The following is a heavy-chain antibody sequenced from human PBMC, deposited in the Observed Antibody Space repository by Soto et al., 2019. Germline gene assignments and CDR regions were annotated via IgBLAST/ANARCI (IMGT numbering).Heavy chain of an antibody. V-gene: IGHV1-46*03. CDR2: INPSGGST. D-gene: IGHD3-10*01. CDR3: AVGITMVRAQLPLDY. CDR1: GYTSTSYY. Sequence: GASVKVSFKASGYTSTSYYMHWVRQAPGQGLEWMGIINPSGGSTSYAQKFQGRVTMTRDTSTSTVYMELSSLRSEDTAVYYCAVGITMVRAQLPLDYWGQGNLVTFSS. J-gene: IGHJ4*02.